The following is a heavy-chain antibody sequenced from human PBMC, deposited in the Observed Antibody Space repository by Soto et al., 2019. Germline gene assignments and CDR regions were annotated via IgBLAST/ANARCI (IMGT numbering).Heavy chain of an antibody. CDR1: GGTFSSYA. CDR2: IIPFFDTA. J-gene: IGHJ1*01. Sequence: QVQLVQSGAEVKKPGSSVKVSCKASGGTFSSYAISWVRQAPGQGLEWMAGIIPFFDTANYAPKFQGRVTISADESTSTAYMELNSVRFEDTAVYYCASGHYYDSTGYYPAEYLQHWGQGTLVTVSS. D-gene: IGHD3-22*01. V-gene: IGHV1-69*01. CDR3: ASGHYYDSTGYYPAEYLQH.